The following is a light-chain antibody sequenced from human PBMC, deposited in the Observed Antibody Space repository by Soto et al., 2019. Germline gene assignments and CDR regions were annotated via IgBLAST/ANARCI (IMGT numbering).Light chain of an antibody. CDR2: DAS. CDR1: QDINKN. V-gene: IGKV1-33*01. CDR3: QQYESLPLT. J-gene: IGKJ5*01. Sequence: DIQMTQSPSSLSASVGYRVTITCQSSQDINKNLTWYQQKPGKAPKLLIYDASDLETGVPSRFSGSGSGTGFTFTISSLQPEDFATYYCQQYESLPLTFGQGTRLEIK.